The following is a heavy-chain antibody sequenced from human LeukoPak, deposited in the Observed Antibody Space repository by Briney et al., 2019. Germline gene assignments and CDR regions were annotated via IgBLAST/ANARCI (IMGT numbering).Heavy chain of an antibody. Sequence: ASVTVSCKASGYTFTSYSISWVRQAPGQGLEWMGWISAYNGNTSYAQKVKGRVTMTTDTSTSTAYMELRSLKSDDTAVYYCARASYCSGGSCYSDYWGQGTVVTVSS. V-gene: IGHV1-18*01. D-gene: IGHD2-15*01. CDR1: GYTFTSYS. CDR3: ARASYCSGGSCYSDY. J-gene: IGHJ4*02. CDR2: ISAYNGNT.